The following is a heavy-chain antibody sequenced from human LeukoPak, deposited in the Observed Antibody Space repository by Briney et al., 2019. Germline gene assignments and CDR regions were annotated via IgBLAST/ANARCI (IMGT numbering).Heavy chain of an antibody. J-gene: IGHJ4*02. CDR3: ARGGYGEYAFDY. V-gene: IGHV1-69*05. Sequence: GASVKVSCKASGGTFSSYAISWVRQAPGQGLEWMGGIIPIFGTANYAQKFQGRVTITTDESTSTAYMELSSLRSEDTAVYYCARGGYGEYAFDYWGQGTLVTVSS. CDR1: GGTFSSYA. CDR2: IIPIFGTA. D-gene: IGHD4-17*01.